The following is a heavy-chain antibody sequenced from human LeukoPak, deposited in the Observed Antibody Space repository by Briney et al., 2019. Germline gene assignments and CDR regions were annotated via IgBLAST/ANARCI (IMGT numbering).Heavy chain of an antibody. V-gene: IGHV3-23*01. CDR2: ISGRGTNT. CDR1: GFTFSDYA. J-gene: IGHJ4*02. D-gene: IGHD4-17*01. CDR3: ARDYGDYFDY. Sequence: GGSLRLSCVASGFTFSDYAMTWVRQAPGEGLEWVSAISGRGTNTYYADSVKGRFTISRDNSKNTLYLQMNSLRAEDTAVYYCARDYGDYFDYWGQGTLVTVSS.